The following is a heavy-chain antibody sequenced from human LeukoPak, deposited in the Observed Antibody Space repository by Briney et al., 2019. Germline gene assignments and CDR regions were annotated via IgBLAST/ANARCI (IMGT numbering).Heavy chain of an antibody. D-gene: IGHD1-14*01. CDR2: ISSRGSTI. Sequence: GGSLRLSCAASGFTFSSYEMNWVRQAPGKGLEWVSYISSRGSTIYYADSVKGRFTISRDNAKNSLYLQMNSLRAEDTAVYYCARAGTHSKRYYYYYGMDVWGQGTTVTVSS. J-gene: IGHJ6*02. CDR3: ARAGTHSKRYYYYYGMDV. CDR1: GFTFSSYE. V-gene: IGHV3-48*03.